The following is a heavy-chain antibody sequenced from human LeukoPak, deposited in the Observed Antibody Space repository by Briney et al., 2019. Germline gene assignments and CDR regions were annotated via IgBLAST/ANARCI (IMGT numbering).Heavy chain of an antibody. CDR1: GGSISSGDYY. CDR3: ARYTVTTIGFDP. D-gene: IGHD4-17*01. CDR2: IYYSGST. J-gene: IGHJ5*02. V-gene: IGHV4-30-4*01. Sequence: SETLSLTWTVSGGSISSGDYYWSWIRQPPGKGLEWIGYIYYSGSTYYNPSLKSRVTISVDTSKNQFSLKLSSVTAADTAVYYCARYTVTTIGFDPWGQGTLVTVSS.